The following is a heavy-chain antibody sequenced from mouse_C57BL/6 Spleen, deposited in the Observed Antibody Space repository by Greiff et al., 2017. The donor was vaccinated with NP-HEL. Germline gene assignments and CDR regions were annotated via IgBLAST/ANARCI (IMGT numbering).Heavy chain of an antibody. CDR1: GYTFTSYW. J-gene: IGHJ1*03. CDR3: ARGEYGSHWYFGV. D-gene: IGHD1-1*01. Sequence: QVQLQQPGAELVKPGASVKMSCKASGYTFTSYWITWVKQRPGQGLEWIGDIYPGSGSTNYNEKLKSKATLTVDTSSSTAYMQLSSLTSEDSAVYYCARGEYGSHWYFGVWGTGTTVTVSS. CDR2: IYPGSGST. V-gene: IGHV1-55*01.